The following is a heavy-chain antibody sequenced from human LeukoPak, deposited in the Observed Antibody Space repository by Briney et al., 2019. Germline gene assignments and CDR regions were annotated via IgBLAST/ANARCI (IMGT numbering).Heavy chain of an antibody. CDR1: GFSFSSYG. CDR2: IRYDGSNK. J-gene: IGHJ4*02. Sequence: PGGSLRLSCAASGFSFSSYGMHWVRRAPGKGLECVAFIRYDGSNKYYADSVKGRFTISRDNSKNTLYLQMNSLRAEDTAVYYCAKSTPAAAGILDYWGQGTLVTVSS. V-gene: IGHV3-30*02. D-gene: IGHD6-13*01. CDR3: AKSTPAAAGILDY.